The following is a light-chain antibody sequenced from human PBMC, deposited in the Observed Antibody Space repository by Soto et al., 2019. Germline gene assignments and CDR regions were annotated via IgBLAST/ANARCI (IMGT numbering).Light chain of an antibody. J-gene: IGKJ5*01. V-gene: IGKV1-16*01. CDR2: AAS. CDR3: QHYLYHPVT. Sequence: DIPMTKSPSRLSTSVGDSVTITFRASQAINIYLAWFQQKPGIAPKSLIYAASSLRSDVPSRFSGSGSGTNFSLTITILQPEDFATYYCQHYLYHPVTFGQGTRLEIK. CDR1: QAINIY.